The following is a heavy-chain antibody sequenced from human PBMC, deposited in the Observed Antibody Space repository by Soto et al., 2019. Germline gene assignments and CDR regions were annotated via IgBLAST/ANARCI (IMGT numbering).Heavy chain of an antibody. D-gene: IGHD6-13*01. CDR1: GFTFSSYS. CDR3: AREARRSWQQLDGGTYYYYGMDV. V-gene: IGHV3-48*02. J-gene: IGHJ6*02. CDR2: ISSSSSTI. Sequence: PGGSLRLSCAASGFTFSSYSMNWVRQAPRKGLEWVSYISSSSSTIYYADSVKGRFTISRDNAKNSLYLQMNSLRDEDTAVYYCAREARRSWQQLDGGTYYYYGMDVWGQGTTVTVSS.